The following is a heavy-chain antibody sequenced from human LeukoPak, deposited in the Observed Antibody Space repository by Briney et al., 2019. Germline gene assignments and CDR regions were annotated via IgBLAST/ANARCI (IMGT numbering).Heavy chain of an antibody. D-gene: IGHD4-23*01. V-gene: IGHV1-46*01. CDR3: ARDYGGNWGLRYLGPSTYNWFDP. J-gene: IGHJ5*02. CDR2: INPSGGST. CDR1: GYTFTSYY. Sequence: GASVKVSCKASGYTFTSYYMHWVRQAPGQGLEWMGIINPSGGSTSYAQKFQGRVTMTRDMSTSTAYMELSSLRSEDTAVYYCARDYGGNWGLRYLGPSTYNWFDPWGQGTLVTVSS.